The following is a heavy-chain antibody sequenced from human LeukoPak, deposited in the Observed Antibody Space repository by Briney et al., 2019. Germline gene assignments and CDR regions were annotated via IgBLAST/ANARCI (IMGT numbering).Heavy chain of an antibody. CDR1: GFTFSDYY. CDR2: ISSSGSTI. Sequence: GGSLRLSCAASGFTFSDYYMSWIRQAPGKGLEWVSYISSSGSTIYYADSVKGRFTISRDNAKNSLYLQMNSLRAEDTAVYYCARKGRSGWYYSAFDIWGKGTMVTVSS. J-gene: IGHJ3*02. CDR3: ARKGRSGWYYSAFDI. V-gene: IGHV3-11*01. D-gene: IGHD6-19*01.